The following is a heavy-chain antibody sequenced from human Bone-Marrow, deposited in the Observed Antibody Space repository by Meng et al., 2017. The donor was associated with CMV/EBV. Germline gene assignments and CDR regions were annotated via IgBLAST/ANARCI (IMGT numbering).Heavy chain of an antibody. J-gene: IGHJ4*02. CDR2: ISSNGGST. Sequence: GESLKISCAASGFTFSSYAIHWVRQAPGKGLEYVSAISSNGGSTYYADSVKGRFTISRDNSKNTLYLQMGSLRAADMAVYYCARGQYSLPYWYFDYWGQGILVTVSS. CDR1: GFTFSSYA. V-gene: IGHV3-64*02. D-gene: IGHD2-21*01. CDR3: ARGQYSLPYWYFDY.